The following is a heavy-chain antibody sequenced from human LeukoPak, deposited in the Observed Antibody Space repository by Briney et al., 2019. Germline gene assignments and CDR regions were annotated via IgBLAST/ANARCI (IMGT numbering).Heavy chain of an antibody. CDR1: GFIFSDYW. Sequence: GGSLRLSCAASGFIFSDYWMSWVRQAPGKGLEWVANIKTDGSEQHYVDSVKGRFIISRDNAKNSLYLQMNSLRAEDTAVFYCAKYSYGSGTSFDPWGQGTLVTVSS. D-gene: IGHD3-10*01. CDR2: IKTDGSEQ. CDR3: AKYSYGSGTSFDP. J-gene: IGHJ5*02. V-gene: IGHV3-7*01.